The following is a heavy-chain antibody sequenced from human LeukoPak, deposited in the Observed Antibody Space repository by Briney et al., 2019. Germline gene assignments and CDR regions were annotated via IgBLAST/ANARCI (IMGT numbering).Heavy chain of an antibody. CDR2: IYWDDDK. CDR1: GFSLTTTGVG. J-gene: IGHJ4*02. CDR3: AHRVTWEPIDY. V-gene: IGHV2-5*02. Sequence: SGPTLVNPTQTLTLTCTFSGFSLTTTGVGVGWIRQPPGKALEWLALIYWDDDKRYSPSLKSRLTITKDTSKNQVVLTMTNMDPVDTATYYCAHRVTWEPIDYLGQGTLVTLSS. D-gene: IGHD1-26*01.